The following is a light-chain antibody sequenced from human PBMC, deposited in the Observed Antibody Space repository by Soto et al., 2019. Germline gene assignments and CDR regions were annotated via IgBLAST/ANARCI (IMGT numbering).Light chain of an antibody. CDR3: QQDETYSGT. CDR2: RAS. Sequence: DIQMNQSPSSLSASVGDRVTITCRARKIINTWLAWYQQKPGKAPKLLIYRASNLVNGVPSRFSGSGSGTEFTLTISSLEPDDFSIYYCQQDETYSGTFGPGTKVDL. CDR1: KIINTW. V-gene: IGKV1-5*03. J-gene: IGKJ3*01.